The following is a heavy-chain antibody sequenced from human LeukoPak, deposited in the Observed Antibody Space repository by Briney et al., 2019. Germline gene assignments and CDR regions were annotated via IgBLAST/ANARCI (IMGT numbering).Heavy chain of an antibody. D-gene: IGHD7-27*01. V-gene: IGHV3-66*02. CDR2: IYGGGST. CDR1: GFTVSSNY. CDR3: ARVLGSYYYAMDV. J-gene: IGHJ6*02. Sequence: SGGSLRLSCAAASGFTVSSNYMRWVRQAPGKGLEWVSVIYGGGSTSYADSVKGRFTFSRDTSKNTLYLQMNSLSPEDTAVYYCARVLGSYYYAMDVWGQGTTVTVSS.